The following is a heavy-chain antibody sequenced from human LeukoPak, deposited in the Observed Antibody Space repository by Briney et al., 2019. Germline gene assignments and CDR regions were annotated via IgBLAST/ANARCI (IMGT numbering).Heavy chain of an antibody. Sequence: GEPLKISCKSSGYTFSNYWIGWVRQMPGKGLEWMGIIYPGDSDTRYSPSFEGQVSISADKSISTAYLQWSSLKASDTAMYYCARVPYSISSTDYRGQGTLVTVSS. D-gene: IGHD6-6*01. CDR3: ARVPYSISSTDY. CDR2: IYPGDSDT. V-gene: IGHV5-51*01. J-gene: IGHJ4*02. CDR1: GYTFSNYW.